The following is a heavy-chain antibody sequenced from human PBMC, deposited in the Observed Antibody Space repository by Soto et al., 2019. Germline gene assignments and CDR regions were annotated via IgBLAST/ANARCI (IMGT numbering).Heavy chain of an antibody. CDR3: ARVGRGAAAGFDS. Sequence: PSETLSLTCTVSGGSISSYYWSWIRQPPGKGLEWIGYIYYSGSTNYNPSLKSRVTISVDTSKNQFSLKLTSVTAADTAVFYCARVGRGAAAGFDSWGQGTLVTSPQ. J-gene: IGHJ4*02. D-gene: IGHD6-13*01. CDR2: IYYSGST. V-gene: IGHV4-59*01. CDR1: GGSISSYY.